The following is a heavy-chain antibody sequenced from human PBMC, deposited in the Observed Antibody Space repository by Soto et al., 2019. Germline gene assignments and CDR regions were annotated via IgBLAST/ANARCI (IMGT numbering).Heavy chain of an antibody. Sequence: ASVKVSCKASGYTFTSYYMHWARQAPGQGLEWMGIINPSGGSTSYAQKFQGRVTMTRDTSTSTVYMELSSLRSEDTAVYYCARVGATNYYYYGMDVWGQGTTVTVS. V-gene: IGHV1-46*03. CDR2: INPSGGST. CDR1: GYTFTSYY. D-gene: IGHD1-26*01. CDR3: ARVGATNYYYYGMDV. J-gene: IGHJ6*02.